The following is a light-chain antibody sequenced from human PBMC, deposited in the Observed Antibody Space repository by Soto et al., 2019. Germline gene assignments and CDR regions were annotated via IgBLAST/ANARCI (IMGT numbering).Light chain of an antibody. CDR3: QQRADWPIT. Sequence: EIVLTQSPGTLSLSPGERGTLSCRASQSISSSHLAWYQQEPGQAPRLLIYDASNRATGIPARFSGSGSGTDFTLTISSLEPDDFAVYYCQQRADWPITFGQGTRLEIK. V-gene: IGKV3-11*01. J-gene: IGKJ5*01. CDR2: DAS. CDR1: QSISSSH.